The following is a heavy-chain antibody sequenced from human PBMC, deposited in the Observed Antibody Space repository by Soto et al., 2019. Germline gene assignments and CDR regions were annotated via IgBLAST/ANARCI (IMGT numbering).Heavy chain of an antibody. J-gene: IGHJ6*02. CDR2: VHHSWGS. CDR1: GGSISSYY. V-gene: IGHV4-59*08. Sequence: QVQLQESGPGLVKPSETLSLSCTVSGGSISSYYWSWFRQSPGKRMEWIGYVHHSWGSSYNPSLLTRVAISLVSSTAQFSLKVTSVPATAAAVSYCARQGVWPLHGLVDVWGQGTTVTVSS. CDR3: ARQGVWPLHGLVDV. D-gene: IGHD1-26*01.